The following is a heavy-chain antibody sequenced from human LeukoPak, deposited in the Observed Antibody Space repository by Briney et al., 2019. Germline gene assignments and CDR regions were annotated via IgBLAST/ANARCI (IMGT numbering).Heavy chain of an antibody. CDR3: ARISSGWYVMIDY. Sequence: GRSLRLSCAASGFTFSSYSMNWVRQAPGKGLEWVSYISSSSSTIYYADSVKGRFTISRDNAKNSLYLQMNSLRDEDTAVYYCARISSGWYVMIDYWGQGTLVTVSS. V-gene: IGHV3-48*02. D-gene: IGHD6-19*01. CDR2: ISSSSSTI. J-gene: IGHJ4*02. CDR1: GFTFSSYS.